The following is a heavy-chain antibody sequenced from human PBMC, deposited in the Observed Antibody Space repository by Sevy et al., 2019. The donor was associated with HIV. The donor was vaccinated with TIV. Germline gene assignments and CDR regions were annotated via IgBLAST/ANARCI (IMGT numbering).Heavy chain of an antibody. CDR2: IYPDNSET. CDR1: GYSFTSHW. J-gene: IGHJ4*02. V-gene: IGHV5-51*01. CDR3: ATSRSGYFDSSGYYIY. D-gene: IGHD3-22*01. Sequence: GKSLKISCEGSGYSFTSHWIGWVRHMTGKGLKWMGIIYPDNSETRHSPSFQGQVTYSADKSISTAYLQWSSLKASDTAMYYCATSRSGYFDSSGYYIYWGQGTMVTVSS.